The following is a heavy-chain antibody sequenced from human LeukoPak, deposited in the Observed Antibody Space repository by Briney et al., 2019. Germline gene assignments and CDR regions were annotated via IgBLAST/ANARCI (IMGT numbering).Heavy chain of an antibody. CDR2: LSNKGGRT. D-gene: IGHD2-21*01. V-gene: IGHV3-64*01. CDR3: AKDLRRKERAYCGGDYLDY. J-gene: IGHJ4*02. CDR1: RFTHRIHA. Sequence: GRSLRLLRAAWRFTHRIHAMLGAPEARGKGRVYGLALSNKGGRTHYANSVKGRFTISRDNSKNTLHVHVGSQSGRDRVVYYCAKDLRRKERAYCGGDYLDYWGQGTLVTVSS.